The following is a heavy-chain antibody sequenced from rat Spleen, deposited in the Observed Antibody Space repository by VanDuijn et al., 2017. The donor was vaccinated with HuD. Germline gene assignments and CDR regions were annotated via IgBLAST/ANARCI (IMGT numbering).Heavy chain of an antibody. Sequence: QIQLQQSGVELAKPGSSVKISCKASGYTFTTYYISWVKQTPGQGLDYIGYINAGSGGINYNEKFKGKATLTVDKSSTTAFMQLSSLTPDDSAVYYCARELWIGSFGYWGQGTLVTVSS. J-gene: IGHJ3*01. CDR3: ARELWIGSFGY. CDR2: INAGSGGI. D-gene: IGHD1-6*01. CDR1: GYTFTTYY. V-gene: IGHV1-43*01.